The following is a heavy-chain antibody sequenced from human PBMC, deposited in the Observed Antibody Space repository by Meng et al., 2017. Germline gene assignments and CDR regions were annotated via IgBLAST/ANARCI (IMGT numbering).Heavy chain of an antibody. CDR2: IKQDGSEK. J-gene: IGHJ3*02. CDR1: GFTFSSYW. D-gene: IGHD3-22*01. V-gene: IGHV3-7*01. CDR3: ARDRNDVLYYYDSSGYYGSFDI. Sequence: GVLKISCAASGFTFSSYWMSWVRQAPGKGLEWVANIKQDGSEKYYVDSVKGRFTISRDNAKNSLYLQMNSLRAEDTAVYYCARDRNDVLYYYDSSGYYGSFDIWGQGTMVTVSS.